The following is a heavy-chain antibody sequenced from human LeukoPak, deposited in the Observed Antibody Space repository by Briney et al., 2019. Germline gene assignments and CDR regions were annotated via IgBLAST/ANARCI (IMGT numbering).Heavy chain of an antibody. V-gene: IGHV3-23*01. D-gene: IGHD3-16*01. CDR1: GFTFSSYA. Sequence: PGGSLRLSCAASGFTFSSYAMSWVRQAPGKGLEWVSAISGSGGSTYYADSVKGRFTISRDNAKNTLYLQMNSLRVEDTAVYYCANSVGQGWGAEYWGQGTLVTVSS. CDR2: ISGSGGST. J-gene: IGHJ4*02. CDR3: ANSVGQGWGAEY.